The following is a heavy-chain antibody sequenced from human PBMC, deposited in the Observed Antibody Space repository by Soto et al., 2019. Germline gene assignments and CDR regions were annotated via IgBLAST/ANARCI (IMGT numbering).Heavy chain of an antibody. D-gene: IGHD3-16*02. CDR1: GFTFSSYS. V-gene: IGHV3-21*01. J-gene: IGHJ4*02. Sequence: GGSLRLSCAASGFTFSSYSMNWVRQAPGKGLEWVSSISSSSSYIYYADSVKGRFTISRDNAKNSLYLQMNSLRAEDTAVYYCARDRPPGLHLGELSPSAPYYFDYWGQGTLVTVSS. CDR3: ARDRPPGLHLGELSPSAPYYFDY. CDR2: ISSSSSYI.